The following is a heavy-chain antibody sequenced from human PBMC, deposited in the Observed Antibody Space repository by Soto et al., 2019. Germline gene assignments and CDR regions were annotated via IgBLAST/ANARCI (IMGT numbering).Heavy chain of an antibody. V-gene: IGHV3-66*01. CDR1: GFTVSSNY. Sequence: EVQLVESGGGLVQPGGSLRLSCAASGFTVSSNYMSWVRQAPGKGLEWVSVIYSGGSTYYADSVKGRFTISRDNSKNTLYLQMNSLRAEDTAVYYCARNHMVRGVIINYFDYWGQGTLVTVSS. CDR2: IYSGGST. CDR3: ARNHMVRGVIINYFDY. J-gene: IGHJ4*02. D-gene: IGHD3-10*01.